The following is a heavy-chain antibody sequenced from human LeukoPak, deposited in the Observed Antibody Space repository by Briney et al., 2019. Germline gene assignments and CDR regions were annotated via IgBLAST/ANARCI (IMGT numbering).Heavy chain of an antibody. CDR3: ARDQRYCSSARCTGFDY. Sequence: PGGSLRLSCGASGFTFSNYGMHWVRQAPGKGLEWVAVTSYDETNKYYADSVKGRFTISRDNSKNTVYLQMNSLRSEDTAVYYCARDQRYCSSARCTGFDYWGQGTLVTVSS. D-gene: IGHD2-2*01. V-gene: IGHV3-30*03. CDR2: TSYDETNK. CDR1: GFTFSNYG. J-gene: IGHJ4*02.